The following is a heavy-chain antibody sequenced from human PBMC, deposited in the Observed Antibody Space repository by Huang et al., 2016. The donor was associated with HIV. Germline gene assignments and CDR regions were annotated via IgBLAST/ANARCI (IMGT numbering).Heavy chain of an antibody. V-gene: IGHV3-30*18. D-gene: IGHD6-13*01. CDR2: ISYDAKTK. J-gene: IGHJ4*02. CDR1: GFTFSCYG. Sequence: QVQLVESGGGVVQPGRSLRISCAASGFTFSCYGMHWVRQAPGKGLGWVAVISYDAKTKYYADSGKGRFSISRDNSKTTVYLQLNSLRLEDTAVYYCAKGGSAAAVLDFWGQGTLVTVSS. CDR3: AKGGSAAAVLDF.